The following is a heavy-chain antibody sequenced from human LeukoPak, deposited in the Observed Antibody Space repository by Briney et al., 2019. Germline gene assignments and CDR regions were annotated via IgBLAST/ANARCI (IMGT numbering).Heavy chain of an antibody. CDR2: IYHTGST. V-gene: IGHV4-30-2*01. CDR3: ARWKEYGITAFDI. CDR1: GGSISSGGYS. J-gene: IGHJ3*02. Sequence: SETLSLTCAVSGGSISSGGYSWSWIRQPPGKGLEWIGYIYHTGSTHYNPSLKSRVTISVDRSKNQFSLKLSSVTAADTAVYYCARWKEYGITAFDIWGQGTMVTVSS. D-gene: IGHD6-6*01.